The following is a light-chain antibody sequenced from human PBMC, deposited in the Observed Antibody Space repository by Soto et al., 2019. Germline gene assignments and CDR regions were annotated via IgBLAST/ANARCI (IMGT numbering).Light chain of an antibody. V-gene: IGKV3-15*01. CDR2: GAS. J-gene: IGKJ1*01. CDR1: QSVSSS. CDR3: QQYNNWPPGT. Sequence: EVVLTQSPATLSLSPGATATLSCGASQSVSSSLAWYQQKPGQAPRLLIYGASTRATGIPARFSGSGSGTEFTLTISSLQSEDFAVYYCQQYNNWPPGTFGQGTKVDIK.